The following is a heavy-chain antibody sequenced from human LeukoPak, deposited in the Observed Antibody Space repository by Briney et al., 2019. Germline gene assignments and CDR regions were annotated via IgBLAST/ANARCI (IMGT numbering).Heavy chain of an antibody. CDR3: ASQTRPLTTLIPYYFDY. V-gene: IGHV4-39*01. CDR2: IYYTGSA. CDR1: GGSISSSRYY. D-gene: IGHD4-17*01. Sequence: PSETLSLTCTVSGGSISSSRYYWGWIRQPPGKGLEWIGSIYYTGSAYYNPSLESRVTISVDTSKNQFSLKLSSVTAADTAVYYCASQTRPLTTLIPYYFDYWGQGTLVTVSS. J-gene: IGHJ4*02.